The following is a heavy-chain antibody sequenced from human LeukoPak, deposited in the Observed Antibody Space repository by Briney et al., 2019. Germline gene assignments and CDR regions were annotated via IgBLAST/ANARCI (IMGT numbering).Heavy chain of an antibody. D-gene: IGHD6-19*01. Sequence: GGSLRLSCAASGFTFSSYAMSWVRQAPGKGLEWVSAISGSGGSTYYADSVKGRFTISRDNSRNTLYLQMNSLRAEDTAVYYCAKGSSLAVASFDYWGQGTLVTVSS. CDR2: ISGSGGST. V-gene: IGHV3-23*01. J-gene: IGHJ4*02. CDR1: GFTFSSYA. CDR3: AKGSSLAVASFDY.